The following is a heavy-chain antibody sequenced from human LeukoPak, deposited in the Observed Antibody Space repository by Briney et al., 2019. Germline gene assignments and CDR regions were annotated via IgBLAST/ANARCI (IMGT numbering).Heavy chain of an antibody. CDR2: IWYDGSNK. Sequence: QPGRSLRLSCAASGFTFSSYGMHWVRQAPGKGLEWVAVIWYDGSNKYYADSVKGRFTISRDTSKNTLYLQMNSLRAEDTAVYYCARDYVAGSIDYWGQGTLVTVSS. D-gene: IGHD3-16*01. J-gene: IGHJ4*02. V-gene: IGHV3-33*01. CDR1: GFTFSSYG. CDR3: ARDYVAGSIDY.